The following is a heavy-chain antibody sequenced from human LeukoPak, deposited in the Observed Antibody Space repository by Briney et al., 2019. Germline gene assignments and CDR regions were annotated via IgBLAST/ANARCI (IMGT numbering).Heavy chain of an antibody. J-gene: IGHJ4*02. D-gene: IGHD6-19*01. CDR1: GYTFTSYD. Sequence: ASVKVSCKASGYTFTSYDINWERQATGQGLEWMGWMNPNSGNTGYAQKFQGRVTMTRNTSISTAYMELSSLRSKDTAVYYCARGSGSGWGYSLDYWGQGTLVTVSS. V-gene: IGHV1-8*01. CDR2: MNPNSGNT. CDR3: ARGSGSGWGYSLDY.